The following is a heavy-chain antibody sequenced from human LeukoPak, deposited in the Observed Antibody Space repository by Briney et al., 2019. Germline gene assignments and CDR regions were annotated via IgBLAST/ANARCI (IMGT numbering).Heavy chain of an antibody. CDR3: ARLPDCSSSSCYLPYNWFDP. CDR1: GGSISSSSYY. J-gene: IGHJ5*02. V-gene: IGHV4-39*01. Sequence: SETLSLTCTVSGGSISSSSYYWGWIRQPPGKGLEWIGSIYYSGSTYYNPSLKSRVTISVDTSKNQFSLKLSSVTAADTAVYYCARLPDCSSSSCYLPYNWFDPWGPGTLVTVSS. CDR2: IYYSGST. D-gene: IGHD2-2*01.